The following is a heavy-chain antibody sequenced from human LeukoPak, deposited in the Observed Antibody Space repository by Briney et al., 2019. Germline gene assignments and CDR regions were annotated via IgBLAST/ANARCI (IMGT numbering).Heavy chain of an antibody. V-gene: IGHV1-18*01. Sequence: ASVKVSCKASGYTFTSYGISWVRQAPGQGLEWMGWISAYNGNTNYAQKLQGRVTMTTDTSTSTAYMELRSLRSDDTAVYYGARDSRGYYDFWSGYRVGEDMDVWGKGTTVTVSS. CDR3: ARDSRGYYDFWSGYRVGEDMDV. D-gene: IGHD3-3*01. CDR2: ISAYNGNT. J-gene: IGHJ6*03. CDR1: GYTFTSYG.